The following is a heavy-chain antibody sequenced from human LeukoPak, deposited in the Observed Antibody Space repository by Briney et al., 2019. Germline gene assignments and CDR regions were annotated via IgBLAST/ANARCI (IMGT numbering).Heavy chain of an antibody. CDR1: GGSISSGGYY. D-gene: IGHD2-21*02. Sequence: SETLSLTCTVSGGSISSGGYYWSWIRQHPGKGLEWIGYIYYSGSTYYNPSLKSRVTISVDTSKNQFSLKLSSATAADTAVYYCASGACGGDCYSVSGAFDIWGQGTMVTVSS. V-gene: IGHV4-31*03. CDR3: ASGACGGDCYSVSGAFDI. CDR2: IYYSGST. J-gene: IGHJ3*02.